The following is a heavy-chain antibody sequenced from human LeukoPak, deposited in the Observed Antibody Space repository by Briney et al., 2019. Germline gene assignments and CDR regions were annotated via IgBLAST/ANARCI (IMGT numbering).Heavy chain of an antibody. V-gene: IGHV4-39*01. CDR1: GGSFSSSSYY. CDR3: ASQEIAMAGRENWFDP. CDR2: IYYSGST. Sequence: SETLSLTCTVSGGSFSSSSYYWGWIRQPPGKGLEWIGSIYYSGSTYYNPSLKSRVTISVDTSKNQFSLKLSAVTAADTAVYYCASQEIAMAGRENWFDPWGQGTLVTVSS. D-gene: IGHD6-19*01. J-gene: IGHJ5*02.